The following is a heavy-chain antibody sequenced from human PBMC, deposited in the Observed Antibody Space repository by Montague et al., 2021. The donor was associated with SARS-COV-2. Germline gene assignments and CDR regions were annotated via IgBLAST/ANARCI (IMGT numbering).Heavy chain of an antibody. CDR3: ARDPWHITIFGVVTRYGTDV. CDR1: GGSVSSGSYY. D-gene: IGHD3-3*01. Sequence: ETLSLTCTVSGGSVSSGSYYWSWIRQPPGKGLEWIGYIYYSGSTNYNPSLKSRVTISVDTSKNQFSLKLSSVTATDPAVYYCARDPWHITIFGVVTRYGTDVWGQGTTVTVSS. V-gene: IGHV4-61*01. CDR2: IYYSGST. J-gene: IGHJ6*02.